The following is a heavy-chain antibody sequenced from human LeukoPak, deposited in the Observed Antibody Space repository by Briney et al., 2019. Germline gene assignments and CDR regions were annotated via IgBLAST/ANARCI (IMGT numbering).Heavy chain of an antibody. J-gene: IGHJ4*02. D-gene: IGHD5-18*01. V-gene: IGHV4-4*02. CDR2: IYHSGST. Sequence: PSGTLSLTCAVSGGSIGSSNWWSWVRQPPGKGLEWIGEIYHSGSTNYNPSLKSRVTISVDKSKNQFSLKLSSVTAADTAVYYCARGTAMAVTTFDYWGQGTLVTVSS. CDR3: ARGTAMAVTTFDY. CDR1: GGSIGSSNW.